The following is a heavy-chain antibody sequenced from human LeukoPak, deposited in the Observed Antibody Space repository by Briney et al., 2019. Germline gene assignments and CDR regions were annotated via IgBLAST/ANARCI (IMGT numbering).Heavy chain of an antibody. Sequence: GGSLRLSCAASGFTFSSYGMHWVRQAPGKGLEWVAVISYDGSNKYYADSVRGRFTISRDNSKNTLYLQMNSLRAEDTAVYYCAKDRSRGYSSPGENFDYWGQGTLVSVSS. CDR1: GFTFSSYG. V-gene: IGHV3-30*18. CDR3: AKDRSRGYSSPGENFDY. D-gene: IGHD5-18*01. CDR2: ISYDGSNK. J-gene: IGHJ4*02.